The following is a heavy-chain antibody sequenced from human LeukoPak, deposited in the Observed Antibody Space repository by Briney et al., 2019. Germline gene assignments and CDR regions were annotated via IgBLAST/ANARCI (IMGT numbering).Heavy chain of an antibody. CDR1: GRSISSYY. J-gene: IGHJ5*02. CDR2: IYYTGST. D-gene: IGHD3-9*01. Sequence: PSETLSLTCTVSGRSISSYYWSWIRQPPGKGLEWIGYIYYTGSTNYNNSLKSRVTISVETSKNQFSLKLSSVTDADTAVYYCATLTGYSSESWFDPWGQGILVTVSS. CDR3: ATLTGYSSESWFDP. V-gene: IGHV4-59*01.